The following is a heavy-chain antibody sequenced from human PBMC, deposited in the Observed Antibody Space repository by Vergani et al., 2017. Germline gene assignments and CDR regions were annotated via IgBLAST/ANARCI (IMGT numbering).Heavy chain of an antibody. J-gene: IGHJ4*02. CDR3: AILPTTVTKGDY. CDR2: ISWNSGSI. V-gene: IGHV3-9*01. Sequence: EVQLLESGGGLVQPGGSLRLSCAASGFTFDDYAMHWVRQAPGKGLEWVSGISWNSGSIGYADSVKGRFTISRDNAKNSLYLQMNSLRAEDTAVYYCAILPTTVTKGDYWGQGTLVTVSS. D-gene: IGHD4-17*01. CDR1: GFTFDDYA.